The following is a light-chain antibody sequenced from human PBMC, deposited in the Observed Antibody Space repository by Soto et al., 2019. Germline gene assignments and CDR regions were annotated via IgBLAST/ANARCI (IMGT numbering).Light chain of an antibody. V-gene: IGKV3-20*01. CDR1: QRVTTQ. CDR3: QQYGGSTRT. CDR2: GAS. J-gene: IGKJ1*01. Sequence: IAVSQSPSTLSLYPRERARLACRASQRVTTQLAWYQQKPGQAPRLIIHGASSRATGVPDRITGSGSGTDFTLSISRLEPEDFAVYYCQQYGGSTRTFAQGTKVDIK.